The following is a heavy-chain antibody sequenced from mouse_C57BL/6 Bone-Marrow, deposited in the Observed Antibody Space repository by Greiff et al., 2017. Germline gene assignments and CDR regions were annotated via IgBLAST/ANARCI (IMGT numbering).Heavy chain of an antibody. CDR3: ARPDYSNYGYFDV. CDR1: GYTFTSYW. D-gene: IGHD2-5*01. Sequence: VQLQQSGAELVKPGASVKMSCKASGYTFTSYWITWVKQRPGQGLEWIGDIYPGSGSTNYNEKFKSKATLTVDTSSSTAYMQLSSLTSEYSAVYYCARPDYSNYGYFDVWGTGTTVTVSS. CDR2: IYPGSGST. V-gene: IGHV1-55*01. J-gene: IGHJ1*03.